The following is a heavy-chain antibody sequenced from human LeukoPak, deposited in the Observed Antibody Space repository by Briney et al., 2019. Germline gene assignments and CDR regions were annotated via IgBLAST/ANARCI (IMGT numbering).Heavy chain of an antibody. V-gene: IGHV3-66*01. CDR2: IYGGSTT. CDR3: ARIYNWGYSY. Sequence: PGGSLRLSCAASGFTVSSNYMGWVRQAPGKGLEWVSVIYGGSTTYYADSVKGRFTISRDNSRNTLYLQMNSLRVEDTAVYYCARIYNWGYSYWGQGTLVTVSS. CDR1: GFTVSSNY. D-gene: IGHD1-20*01. J-gene: IGHJ4*02.